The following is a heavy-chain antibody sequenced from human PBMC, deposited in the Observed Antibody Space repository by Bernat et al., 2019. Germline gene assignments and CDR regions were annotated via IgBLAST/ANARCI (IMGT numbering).Heavy chain of an antibody. CDR1: GNSFTSYW. CDR3: ARRPSSSSWYFNWYFDL. V-gene: IGHV5-51*01. Sequence: EVKLVQAGAEGKKPGEVRRISCKGSGNSFTSYWIGGVRQMPGKGLEWMGIIYPGDSDTRYSPSFQGQVTISADKSISTAYLQWSSLKASDTAMYYCARRPSSSSWYFNWYFDLWGRGTLVTVSS. CDR2: IYPGDSDT. D-gene: IGHD6-13*01. J-gene: IGHJ2*01.